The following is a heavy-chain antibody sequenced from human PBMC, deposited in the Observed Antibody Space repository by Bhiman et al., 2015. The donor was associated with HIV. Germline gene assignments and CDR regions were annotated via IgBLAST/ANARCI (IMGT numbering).Heavy chain of an antibody. V-gene: IGHV3-48*01. Sequence: EVQLVESGGVVVQPGGSLRLSCAASGFTFDDYTMNWVRQAPGKGLEWVSYISSSSSTMYYADSVKGRFTISRDNAKNSLYLQMNSLRVEETAVYYCARGGSSSGYDYWGQGTLVTVSS. CDR1: GFTFDDYT. D-gene: IGHD6-6*01. CDR2: ISSSSSTM. J-gene: IGHJ4*02. CDR3: ARGGSSSGYDY.